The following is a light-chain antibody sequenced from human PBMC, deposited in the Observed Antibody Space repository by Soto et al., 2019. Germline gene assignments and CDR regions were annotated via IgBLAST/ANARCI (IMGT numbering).Light chain of an antibody. CDR2: NVK. CDR3: QSYDRSLSGPVV. J-gene: IGLJ2*01. V-gene: IGLV2-11*01. CDR1: SSDVGTSHY. Sequence: QSALIQPPSVSGSPGQSVTISCTGASSDVGTSHYVSWYQQHPGTDPRPMIYNVKTRPSGIPGRFSGSKSGNPASRTISGFQAEDGTDYYCQSYDRSLSGPVVFGGGTKLTVL.